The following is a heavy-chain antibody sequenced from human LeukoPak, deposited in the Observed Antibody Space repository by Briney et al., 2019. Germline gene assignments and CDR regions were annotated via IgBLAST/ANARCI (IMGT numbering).Heavy chain of an antibody. J-gene: IGHJ3*01. V-gene: IGHV3-74*01. CDR3: VRAGDHVTYGGVDV. Sequence: PGGSLRLSCAASGFTFSNYWMHWVRQAPGKGLVWVSRIKTDGSSTGYADSVQGRFTISRDNAKNTLYLQMNSLRAEDTAVYYCVRAGDHVTYGGVDVWGLGTMVTVSS. CDR2: IKTDGSST. D-gene: IGHD4-23*01. CDR1: GFTFSNYW.